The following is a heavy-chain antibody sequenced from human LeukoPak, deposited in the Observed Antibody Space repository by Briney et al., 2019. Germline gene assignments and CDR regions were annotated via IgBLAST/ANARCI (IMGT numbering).Heavy chain of an antibody. V-gene: IGHV3-48*04. CDR3: ASGAQHIDY. CDR2: ISSSSSTI. J-gene: IGHJ4*02. CDR1: GFTFSSYS. D-gene: IGHD1-26*01. Sequence: GGSLRLSCAASGFTFSSYSMNWVRQAPGKGLEGVSYISSSSSTIYYADSVKGRFTISRDNAKNSLYLQMNSLRAEDTAVYYCASGAQHIDYWGQGTLVTVSS.